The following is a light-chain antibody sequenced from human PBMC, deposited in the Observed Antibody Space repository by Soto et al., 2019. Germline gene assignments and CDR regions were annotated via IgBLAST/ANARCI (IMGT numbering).Light chain of an antibody. Sequence: EIGLTQSAGTLSLSPGERATLSCRASQSVSSSYLAWYQQKPGQAPRLLIYGASSRATGIPDRFSGSGSGTDFTLTISRLEPEDFAVYYCQQYGSSLTWTFGQGTKVDIK. CDR3: QQYGSSLTWT. CDR2: GAS. J-gene: IGKJ1*01. V-gene: IGKV3-20*01. CDR1: QSVSSSY.